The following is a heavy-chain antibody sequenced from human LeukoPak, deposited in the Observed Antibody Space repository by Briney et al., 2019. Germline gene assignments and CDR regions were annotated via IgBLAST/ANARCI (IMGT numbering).Heavy chain of an antibody. J-gene: IGHJ4*02. CDR2: INHSGST. D-gene: IGHD3-22*01. CDR3: ARDHYDSSGLLDY. Sequence: SETLSLTCAVYGGSFSGYYWSWIRQPPGKGLEWIGEINHSGSTNYNPSLKSRVTISVDTSKNQFSLKLSSVTAADMAVYYCARDHYDSSGLLDYWGQGTLVTVSS. V-gene: IGHV4-34*01. CDR1: GGSFSGYY.